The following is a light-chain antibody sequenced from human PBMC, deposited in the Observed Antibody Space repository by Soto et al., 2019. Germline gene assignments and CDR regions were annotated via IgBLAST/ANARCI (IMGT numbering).Light chain of an antibody. J-gene: IGKJ1*01. CDR1: QSVSSY. CDR2: DAS. CDR3: QQRSNWLWT. V-gene: IGKV3-11*01. Sequence: EIVLTQSPATLSLSPGERATLSCRASQSVSSYLAWYQQKPGQAPRLLIYDASNRATGIPARFSGSGSGTDFTCASSSLAPEDYAVYYCQQRSNWLWTFGQGTKWESK.